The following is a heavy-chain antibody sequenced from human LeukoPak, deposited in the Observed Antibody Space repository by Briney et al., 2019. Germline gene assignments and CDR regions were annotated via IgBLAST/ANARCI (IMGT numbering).Heavy chain of an antibody. CDR3: AKWGDYDVLTGYYVPDY. V-gene: IGHV3-23*01. D-gene: IGHD3-9*01. J-gene: IGHJ4*02. Sequence: GASLRLTCAASGFTFSNYAMSWVRQAPGKGLEWVSAILGSGGSTYYADSVKGRFTVSRDNSKSTLYLQMNSLRAEDTALYYCAKWGDYDVLTGYYVPDYWGQGTLVTVSS. CDR2: ILGSGGST. CDR1: GFTFSNYA.